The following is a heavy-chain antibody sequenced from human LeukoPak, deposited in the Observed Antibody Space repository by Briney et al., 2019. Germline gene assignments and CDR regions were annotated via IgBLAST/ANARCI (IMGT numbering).Heavy chain of an antibody. CDR2: ISGSGGST. D-gene: IGHD5-18*01. J-gene: IGHJ4*02. Sequence: GGSLRLSCAASGFTFSSYGMSWVRQAPGKGLEWVSAISGSGGSTYYADSVKGRFTISRDNSKNTLYLQMNSLRAEDTAVYYCAKPVDTAMVPLNYFDYWGQGTLVTVSS. V-gene: IGHV3-23*01. CDR3: AKPVDTAMVPLNYFDY. CDR1: GFTFSSYG.